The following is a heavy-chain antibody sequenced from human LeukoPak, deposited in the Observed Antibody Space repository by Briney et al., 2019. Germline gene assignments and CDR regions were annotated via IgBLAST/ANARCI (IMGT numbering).Heavy chain of an antibody. CDR3: ATVRAAAGTLNAFDI. CDR2: FDPEDGET. J-gene: IGHJ3*02. Sequence: GASVKVSCKASGYTFTSYGISWVRQAPGQGLEWMGGFDPEDGETIYAQKFQGRVTMTEDTSTDTAYMELSSLRSEDTAVYYCATVRAAAGTLNAFDIWGQGTMVTVSS. CDR1: GYTFTSYG. V-gene: IGHV1-24*01. D-gene: IGHD6-13*01.